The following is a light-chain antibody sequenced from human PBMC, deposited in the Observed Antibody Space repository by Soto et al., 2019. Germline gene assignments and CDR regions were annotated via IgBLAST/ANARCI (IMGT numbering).Light chain of an antibody. CDR2: GAS. V-gene: IGKV3-20*01. J-gene: IGKJ1*01. CDR3: QQYGSSPWT. CDR1: QTVSSSY. Sequence: EIVLTQSPGTLSLSPGERATLSCRASQTVSSSYLAWYQHKPGQAPRLLIYGASSRATGIPDRFSGSGSGTDFTLTSSRLEPEDLAVYYCQQYGSSPWTFGQGTKVEIK.